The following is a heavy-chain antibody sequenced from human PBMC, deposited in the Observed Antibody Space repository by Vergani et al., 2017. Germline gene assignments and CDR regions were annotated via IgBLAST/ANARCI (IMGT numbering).Heavy chain of an antibody. CDR1: GGSISSSY. D-gene: IGHD2-15*01. Sequence: QVQLQESGPGLVKPSETLSLTCTVSGGSISSSYWSWIRQTPGKGREWIGYIYYSGSTNYNPSLKSRVTISVDTAKNQFSLKLSSGTAADTAVYYCASSGGGRYYYGMDVWGQGTTVTVSS. J-gene: IGHJ6*02. CDR2: IYYSGST. V-gene: IGHV4-59*08. CDR3: ASSGGGRYYYGMDV.